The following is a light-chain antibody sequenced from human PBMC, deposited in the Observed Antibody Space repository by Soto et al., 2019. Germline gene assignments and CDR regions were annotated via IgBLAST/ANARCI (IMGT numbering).Light chain of an antibody. CDR1: QSISDT. CDR3: QQYGSSPPT. V-gene: IGKV3-15*01. Sequence: EIVMTQSPATLSVSPGGRATLSCRASQSISDTLAWYQQKPGQAPRLLIYSASRRATGFPGRFSGSGSGTDFTLTISSLQSEDLAVYYCQQYGSSPPTFGQGTKVEIK. J-gene: IGKJ1*01. CDR2: SAS.